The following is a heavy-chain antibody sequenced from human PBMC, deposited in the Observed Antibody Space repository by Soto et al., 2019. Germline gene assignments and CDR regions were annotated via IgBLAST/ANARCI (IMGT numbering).Heavy chain of an antibody. D-gene: IGHD2-2*01. J-gene: IGHJ4*02. V-gene: IGHV1-18*01. CDR1: GYTFTSYG. CDR3: ARGQSPSGPAAMQDY. CDR2: ISAYNGNT. Sequence: ASVKVSCKASGYTFTSYGISWVRQAPGQGLEWMGWISAYNGNTNYAQKLQGRVTMTTDTSTSTAYMELRSLRSDDTAVYYCARGQSPSGPAAMQDYWGQGTLVTVSS.